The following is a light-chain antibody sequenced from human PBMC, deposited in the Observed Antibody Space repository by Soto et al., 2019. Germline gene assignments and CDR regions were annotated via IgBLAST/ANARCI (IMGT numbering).Light chain of an antibody. CDR3: CSYAGSYTLA. V-gene: IGLV2-11*01. CDR2: DVS. Sequence: QSALTQPRSVSGSPGQSVTISCTGTSSDVGGYNFVSWYQHHPGKAPKLMIYDVSKRPSGVPDRFSGSKSGSTASLTISGLQAEDEADYYCCSYAGSYTLAFGGGTKVTVL. J-gene: IGLJ3*02. CDR1: SSDVGGYNF.